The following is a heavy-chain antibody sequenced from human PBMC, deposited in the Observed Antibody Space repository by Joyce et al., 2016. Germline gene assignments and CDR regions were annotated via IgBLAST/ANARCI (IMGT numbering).Heavy chain of an antibody. CDR2: SNAYDYAT. D-gene: IGHD3-10*01. CDR1: GFSLKNDA. V-gene: IGHV3-64D*06. CDR3: VPITMVQGLLPDLDY. Sequence: EVQLVESGGDLVQTGGSLRLSCSASGFSLKNDAIHWVRQGPGKGREFGSASNAYDYATFYADSVKGRFTISRDNSKNTLFLQMSSLRPEDTAVYYCVPITMVQGLLPDLDYWGQGTLVTVSS. J-gene: IGHJ4*02.